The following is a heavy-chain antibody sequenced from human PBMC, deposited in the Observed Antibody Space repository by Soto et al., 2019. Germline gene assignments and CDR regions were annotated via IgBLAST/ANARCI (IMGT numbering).Heavy chain of an antibody. J-gene: IGHJ4*02. V-gene: IGHV1-2*02. D-gene: IGHD4-17*01. CDR1: RYPFTDYY. Sequence: QVQLVQSGAEVKKPGASVKVSCKASRYPFTDYYIHWVRQAPGQGLEWMGWIDPKRGDTNSGGTNYAEKFQGRVTMTRDTSISTAYMVLSRVTSDDTAVYYCARAENNGDMVDWGQGTLVTVSS. CDR2: IDPKRGDTNSGGT. CDR3: ARAENNGDMVD.